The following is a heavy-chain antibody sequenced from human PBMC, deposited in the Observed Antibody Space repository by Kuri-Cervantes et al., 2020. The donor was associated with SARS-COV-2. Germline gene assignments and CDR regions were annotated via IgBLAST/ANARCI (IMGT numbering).Heavy chain of an antibody. CDR2: ISSSSSYI. CDR3: ARVHSYGPQDYYYYGMDV. D-gene: IGHD5-18*01. J-gene: IGHJ6*02. V-gene: IGHV3-21*01. Sequence: GESLKISCAASGFTFSSYCMNWVRQAPGKGLEWVTSISSSSSYIYYADSVKGRFTISRDNAKNSLYLQMNSLRAEDTAVYYCARVHSYGPQDYYYYGMDVWGQGTTVTVSS. CDR1: GFTFSSYC.